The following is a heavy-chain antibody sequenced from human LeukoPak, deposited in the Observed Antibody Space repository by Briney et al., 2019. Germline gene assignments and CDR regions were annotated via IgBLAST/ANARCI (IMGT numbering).Heavy chain of an antibody. J-gene: IGHJ4*02. CDR2: IGTSSSRI. CDR1: GFAFSSYS. CDR3: ARGPSSQFRTDY. Sequence: GGSLRLSCAASGFAFSSYSLNWVRQAPGKGLEWVSYIGTSSSRIYYADSVKGRFTISRDNAKNSLYLQMNGLRAEDTAVYYCARGPSSQFRTDYWGQGTLVTVSS. V-gene: IGHV3-48*01. D-gene: IGHD2-2*01.